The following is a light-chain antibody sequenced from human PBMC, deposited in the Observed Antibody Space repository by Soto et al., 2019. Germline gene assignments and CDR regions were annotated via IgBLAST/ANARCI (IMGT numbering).Light chain of an antibody. J-gene: IGLJ1*01. CDR3: QSYDSSLSGYV. V-gene: IGLV1-40*01. Sequence: QSVLTQPPSVSGAPGQRVTLSCTGSSSTIGAGYDVHWYQQLPGTAPKLLIYGNSNRLSGVPDRFSGSKSGTSASLAITGLQAEDEADYYCQSYDSSLSGYVFGTGTKLTVL. CDR2: GNS. CDR1: SSTIGAGYD.